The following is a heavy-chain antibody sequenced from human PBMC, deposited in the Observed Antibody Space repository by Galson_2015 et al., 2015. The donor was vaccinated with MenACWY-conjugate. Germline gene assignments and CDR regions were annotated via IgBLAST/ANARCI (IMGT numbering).Heavy chain of an antibody. CDR3: ARAVTGSKIWEN. Sequence: QSGAEVKKPGESLKISCKASGYSFTRHWIGWVRQMPGKGLEWIGIVYPGDSDTRYSPSFQGQVTISADRSNSTAYLQWSSLKASDSAMYYCARAVTGSKIWENWGQGALVTVSS. V-gene: IGHV5-51*01. CDR1: GYSFTRHW. J-gene: IGHJ4*02. D-gene: IGHD6-19*01. CDR2: VYPGDSDT.